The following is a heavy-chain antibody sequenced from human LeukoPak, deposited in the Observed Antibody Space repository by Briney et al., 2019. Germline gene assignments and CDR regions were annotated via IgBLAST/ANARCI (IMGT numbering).Heavy chain of an antibody. J-gene: IGHJ4*02. CDR3: AKTSPIVGSPLDY. D-gene: IGHD1-26*01. CDR2: INPNSGGT. Sequence: ASVKVSCKASGYTFTGYYMHWVRQAPGQGLEWMGRINPNSGGTNYAQKFRGRVTMTRDTSISTAYMELSRLRSDDTAVYYCAKTSPIVGSPLDYWGQGTLVTVSS. V-gene: IGHV1-2*06. CDR1: GYTFTGYY.